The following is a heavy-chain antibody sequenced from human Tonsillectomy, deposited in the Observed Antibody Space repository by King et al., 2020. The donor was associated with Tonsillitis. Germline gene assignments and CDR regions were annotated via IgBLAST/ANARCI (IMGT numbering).Heavy chain of an antibody. J-gene: IGHJ4*02. CDR1: GFTFSNAW. CDR3: TQALTPGAYGSGGSASLLTY. D-gene: IGHD2-15*01. CDR2: IKSKTDGGTT. Sequence: VQLVESGGGLVKPGGSLRLSCAASGFTFSNAWMSWVRQAPGKGLEWVGRIKSKTDGGTTDYAAPVKGRFTISRDDSKNTLYLQMNSLKTEDTAVYYCTQALTPGAYGSGGSASLLTYGGQGPLATAPS. V-gene: IGHV3-15*01.